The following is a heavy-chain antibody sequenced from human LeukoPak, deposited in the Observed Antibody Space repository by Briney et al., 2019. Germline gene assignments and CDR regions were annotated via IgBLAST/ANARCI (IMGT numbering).Heavy chain of an antibody. CDR1: GDSISSYY. V-gene: IGHV4-59*08. J-gene: IGHJ3*02. CDR3: ARGPYSYDSSGAFDI. Sequence: PSETLSLTCTVSGDSISSYYWSWIRQPPGKGLEWIGYIYYSASTNYNPSLKSRVTISVDMSKNQFSLKLNSVTAADTAVYFCARGPYSYDSSGAFDIWGQGTMVTVSS. D-gene: IGHD3-22*01. CDR2: IYYSAST.